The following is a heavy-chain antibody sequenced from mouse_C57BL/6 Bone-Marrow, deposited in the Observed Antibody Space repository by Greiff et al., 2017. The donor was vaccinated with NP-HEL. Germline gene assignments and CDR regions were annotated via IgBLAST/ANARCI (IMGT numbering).Heavy chain of an antibody. V-gene: IGHV1-64*01. CDR3: ARSIGVWYFDV. D-gene: IGHD2-14*01. CDR2: IHPNSGST. Sequence: QVQLQQPGAELVKPGASVKLSCKASGYTFTSYWMHWVKQRPGQGLEWIGMIHPNSGSTNYNEKFKSKATLTVDTSSSTAYMQLSSLTSEDSAVYYCARSIGVWYFDVWGTGTTVTVSS. J-gene: IGHJ1*03. CDR1: GYTFTSYW.